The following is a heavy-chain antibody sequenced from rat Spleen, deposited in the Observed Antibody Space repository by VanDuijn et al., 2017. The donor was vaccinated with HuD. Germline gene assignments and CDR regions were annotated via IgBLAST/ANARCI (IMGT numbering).Heavy chain of an antibody. CDR2: IINTGGSI. D-gene: IGHD1-12*01. J-gene: IGHJ1*01. CDR1: GFTFSNYG. Sequence: EVQLVESDGGSVQPGRSLKLSCAASGFTFSNYGMAWVRQAPTKGLEWVASIINTGGSIYYPDSVKGRFTISRDNAQNTLYLQMDSLRSEDTATYLCATSPYCWCFDCWGPGTLVAVSS. CDR3: ATSPYCWCFDC. V-gene: IGHV5S13*01.